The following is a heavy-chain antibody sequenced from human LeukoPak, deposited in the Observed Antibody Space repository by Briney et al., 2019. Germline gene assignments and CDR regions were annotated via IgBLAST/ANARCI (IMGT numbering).Heavy chain of an antibody. CDR2: IYYSGST. D-gene: IGHD6-6*01. V-gene: IGHV4-59*01. CDR3: ARLVGSWGAARPALYYYYYGMDV. Sequence: PSETLSLTCTVSGNSISSYYWSWIRQPPGKGLKWIMYIYYSGSTNYNPSLKSRVTISVDTSKNQFSLKLSSVTAADTAVYYCARLVGSWGAARPALYYYYYGMDVWGQGTTVTVSS. CDR1: GNSISSYY. J-gene: IGHJ6*02.